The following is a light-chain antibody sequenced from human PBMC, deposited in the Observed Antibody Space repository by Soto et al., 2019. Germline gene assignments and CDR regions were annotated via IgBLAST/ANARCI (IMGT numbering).Light chain of an antibody. Sequence: DIQMTQSPSSPSASLGDRVTITCRASQSISSYLNWYQQKPGKAPKLLIYAASSLQSGVPSRFSGSGSGTDFTLTISSLQHEDFATYDCQQRYSTTKTFGQGTKVDIK. CDR1: QSISSY. V-gene: IGKV1-39*01. CDR3: QQRYSTTKT. CDR2: AAS. J-gene: IGKJ1*01.